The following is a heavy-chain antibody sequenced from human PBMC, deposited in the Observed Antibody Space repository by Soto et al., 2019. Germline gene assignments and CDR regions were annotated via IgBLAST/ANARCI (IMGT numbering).Heavy chain of an antibody. V-gene: IGHV3-23*01. Sequence: GGSLRLSCAASGFTFSSYAMSWVRQAPGKGLEWVSAISGSGGSTYYADSVKGRFTISRDNSKNTLYLQMNSLRAEDTAVYYCAKTLRMGYCSSTSCYDGPDAFDIWGQGTMVTVSS. CDR3: AKTLRMGYCSSTSCYDGPDAFDI. CDR1: GFTFSSYA. J-gene: IGHJ3*02. D-gene: IGHD2-2*01. CDR2: ISGSGGST.